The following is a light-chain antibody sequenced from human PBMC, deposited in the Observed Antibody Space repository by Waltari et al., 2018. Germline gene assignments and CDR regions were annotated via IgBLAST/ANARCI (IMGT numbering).Light chain of an antibody. CDR3: QQYNNWPPWT. V-gene: IGKV3-15*01. J-gene: IGKJ1*01. CDR1: QSVSSN. Sequence: EIVMTQSPATLSASPGERATLCCRASQSVSSNLAWYQQKPGQAPRPRIYGASTRATGIPARFSGSVSATEFTLTISTLQSEDFAVYYCQQYNNWPPWTFGRGTKVEIK. CDR2: GAS.